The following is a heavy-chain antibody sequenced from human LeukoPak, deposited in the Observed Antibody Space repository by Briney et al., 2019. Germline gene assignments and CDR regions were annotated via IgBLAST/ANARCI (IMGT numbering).Heavy chain of an antibody. J-gene: IGHJ4*02. CDR2: ISSSSSYI. V-gene: IGHV3-21*04. CDR3: AKDTGYSSSWEPFDY. CDR1: GFTFSSYS. D-gene: IGHD6-13*01. Sequence: GGSLRLSCAASGFTFSSYSMNWVRQAPGKGLEWVSSISSSSSYIYYADSVKGRFTISRDNAKNSLYLQMNSLRAEDTALYYCAKDTGYSSSWEPFDYWGQGTLVTVSS.